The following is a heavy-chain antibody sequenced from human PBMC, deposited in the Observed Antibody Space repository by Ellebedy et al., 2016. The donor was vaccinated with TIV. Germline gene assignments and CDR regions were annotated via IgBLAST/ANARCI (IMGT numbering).Heavy chain of an antibody. CDR2: IATVGGT. Sequence: PGGSLRLSCAASGFTFSTYDMPWVRQATGKGLEWFSLIATVGGTHYAGSVTGRFTLSRETAKNSLYLEMNSRRDGDTAGDYCAGVKGSTWRHWYFDLWGRGTQVTVSS. J-gene: IGHJ2*01. V-gene: IGHV3-13*01. CDR3: AGVKGSTWRHWYFDL. CDR1: GFTFSTYD. D-gene: IGHD6-13*01.